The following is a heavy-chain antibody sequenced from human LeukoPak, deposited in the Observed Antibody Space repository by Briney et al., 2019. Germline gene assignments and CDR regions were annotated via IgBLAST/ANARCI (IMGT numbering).Heavy chain of an antibody. V-gene: IGHV1-46*01. CDR3: AREMSPGLLPGDY. D-gene: IGHD3-22*01. Sequence: ASVKVSCKASGYTFTSYYMHWVRQAPGQGLEWMGIINPSGGSTSCAQKFQGRVTMTRDMSTSTVYMELSSLRSEDTAVYYCAREMSPGLLPGDYWGQGTLVTVSS. CDR1: GYTFTSYY. CDR2: INPSGGST. J-gene: IGHJ4*02.